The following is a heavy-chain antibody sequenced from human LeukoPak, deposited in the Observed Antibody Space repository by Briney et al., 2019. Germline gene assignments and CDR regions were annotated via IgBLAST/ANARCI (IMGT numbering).Heavy chain of an antibody. CDR2: THYSGNT. V-gene: IGHV4-59*02. J-gene: IGHJ3*02. D-gene: IGHD1-26*01. Sequence: SETLSLTCSVSGDSVSSYYWNWIRQPPGKGLEWIGYTHYSGNTMYNPSLKSRVTTSVDTSKNQFSLNLNSVTAADTAVYYCARWEERLNAFDMWGQGTMVTVSS. CDR3: ARWEERLNAFDM. CDR1: GDSVSSYY.